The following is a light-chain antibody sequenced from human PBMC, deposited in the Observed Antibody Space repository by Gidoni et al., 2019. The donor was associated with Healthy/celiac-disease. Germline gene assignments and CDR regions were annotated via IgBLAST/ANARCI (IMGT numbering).Light chain of an antibody. J-gene: IGLJ2*01. V-gene: IGLV3-1*01. CDR1: KLGDKY. CDR3: QAWDSSTAV. Sequence: YQLTQPPSVSVSPGQTASITCSGDKLGDKYACWYQQKPGQSPLLVIYQNNKRPSGIPERFSGSNSGNTATLTISGTQAMDEADYYCQAWDSSTAVFGGGTKLTVL. CDR2: QNN.